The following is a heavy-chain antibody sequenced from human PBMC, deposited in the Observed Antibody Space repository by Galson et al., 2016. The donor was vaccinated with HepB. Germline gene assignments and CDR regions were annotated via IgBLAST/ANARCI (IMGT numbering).Heavy chain of an antibody. D-gene: IGHD3-10*01. CDR3: ARRTYGPSFDI. J-gene: IGHJ3*02. Sequence: QSGAEVKKPGESLKISCKGSGYTFTIYWIAWVRQMPGKGLEWMGIIYPGDSQTIYSPSFQGQVTISVAKSISTAYLQWSSLKASDTAMYYCARRTYGPSFDIWGQGTMVTVSS. V-gene: IGHV5-51*01. CDR2: IYPGDSQT. CDR1: GYTFTIYW.